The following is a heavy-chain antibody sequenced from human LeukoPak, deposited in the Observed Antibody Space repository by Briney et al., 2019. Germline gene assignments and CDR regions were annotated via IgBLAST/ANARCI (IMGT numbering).Heavy chain of an antibody. CDR2: IYYSGST. Sequence: SETLSLTCTVSGGSISSYYWSWIRQPPGKGLEWIGYIYYSGSTNYNPSLKSRVTISVDTSKNQFSLKLSSVTATDTAVYYCARAYGLFDYWGQGTLVTVSS. CDR1: GGSISSYY. D-gene: IGHD3-16*01. V-gene: IGHV4-59*01. J-gene: IGHJ4*02. CDR3: ARAYGLFDY.